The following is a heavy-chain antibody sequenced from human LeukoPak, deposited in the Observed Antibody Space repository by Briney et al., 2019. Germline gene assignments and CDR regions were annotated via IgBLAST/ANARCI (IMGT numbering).Heavy chain of an antibody. D-gene: IGHD3-10*01. CDR3: VPFGELSPPFDY. CDR2: INPNSGGT. V-gene: IGHV1-2*02. CDR1: GYTFTGYY. Sequence: GASVKVSCKASGYTFTGYYMHWVRQAPGQGLEWMGWINPNSGGTNYAQKLQGRVTMTRDTSISTAYMELSRLRSDDTAVYYCVPFGELSPPFDYWGQGTLVTVSS. J-gene: IGHJ4*02.